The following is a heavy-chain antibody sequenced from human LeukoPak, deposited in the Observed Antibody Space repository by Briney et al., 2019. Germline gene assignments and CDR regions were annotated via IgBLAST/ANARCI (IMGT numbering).Heavy chain of an antibody. Sequence: SETLSLTCAVYGGSFSGYYWSWIRQPPGKGLEWIGEINHSGSTNYNPSLKSRVTISVDTSKNQFSLKLSSVTAADTAVYYCAGGGWFGEILIDYWGQGTLVTVSS. J-gene: IGHJ4*02. CDR1: GGSFSGYY. V-gene: IGHV4-34*01. CDR2: INHSGST. D-gene: IGHD3-10*01. CDR3: AGGGWFGEILIDY.